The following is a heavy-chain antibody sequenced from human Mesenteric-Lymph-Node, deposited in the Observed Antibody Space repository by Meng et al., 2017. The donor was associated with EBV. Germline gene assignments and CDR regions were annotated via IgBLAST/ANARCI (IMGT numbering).Heavy chain of an antibody. V-gene: IGHV4-4*02. Sequence: QMQLEEAGPGLVVPSGTRSLTFAVTDACIRPTNWLDWVRQSPGKGLEWIGEIYHRGNNNYNPSLMSRAAISADTSTDQFTLKLNSVTAADTAVYYCARSDTSHYFDSWGQGALVTVSS. CDR1: DACIRPTNW. J-gene: IGHJ4*02. CDR2: IYHRGNN. CDR3: ARSDTSHYFDS.